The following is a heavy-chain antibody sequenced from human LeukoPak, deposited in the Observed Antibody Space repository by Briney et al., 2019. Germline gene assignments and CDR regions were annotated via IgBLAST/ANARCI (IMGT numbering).Heavy chain of an antibody. CDR1: GFTFSSYD. Sequence: WGSLRLSCAAPGFTFSSYDMQWVRPTLGEGLEWVSSISTAGDTYFSGSVKGRFTISRENAKNSLYLQMNSLRVGDTAVYYCARGLPGGLDPWGQGTLVTVSS. CDR2: ISTAGDT. D-gene: IGHD2-15*01. V-gene: IGHV3-13*01. J-gene: IGHJ5*02. CDR3: ARGLPGGLDP.